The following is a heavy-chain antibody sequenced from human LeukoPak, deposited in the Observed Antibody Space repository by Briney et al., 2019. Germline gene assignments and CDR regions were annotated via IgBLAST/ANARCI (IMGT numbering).Heavy chain of an antibody. Sequence: PGGSLGLSCVASGFTLSNYWMHWVRQPPGKGLVWVSRIYVDGRTTNYADSVKGRFTISGDNAKNTVYLEMNSLSVEDTATYYCIRDFRSADLWGQGTLVTVTS. CDR1: GFTLSNYW. CDR3: IRDFRSADL. V-gene: IGHV3-74*01. CDR2: IYVDGRTT. J-gene: IGHJ5*02.